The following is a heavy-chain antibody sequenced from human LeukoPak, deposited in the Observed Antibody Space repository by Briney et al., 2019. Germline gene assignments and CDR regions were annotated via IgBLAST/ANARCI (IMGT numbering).Heavy chain of an antibody. V-gene: IGHV3-23*01. CDR1: GFTVSRNY. J-gene: IGHJ6*03. D-gene: IGHD4-17*01. CDR2: LSGSGYST. Sequence: GGPLRLSCAASGFTVSRNYMSWVRQAPGKGLEWVSALSGSGYSTYYADSVKGRFTISRDNSKNTLYLQMNSLRAEDTAVYYCAKYYGDDPDYYYYMGVWGKGTTVTISS. CDR3: AKYYGDDPDYYYYMGV.